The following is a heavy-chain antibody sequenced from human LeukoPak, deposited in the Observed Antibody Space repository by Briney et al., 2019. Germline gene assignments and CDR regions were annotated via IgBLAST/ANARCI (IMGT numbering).Heavy chain of an antibody. Sequence: GVSLTLSCSASGFTFSSYAMHWVRQAPGKGLEYVSSINRNGGSTYYAASVKGRLTISRDNSKNTLYLQMSSLRAADTAVYYCVKSGVAAIGRSWFDYWGQGTLVTVSS. CDR2: INRNGGST. D-gene: IGHD6-13*01. CDR3: VKSGVAAIGRSWFDY. J-gene: IGHJ4*02. CDR1: GFTFSSYA. V-gene: IGHV3-64D*06.